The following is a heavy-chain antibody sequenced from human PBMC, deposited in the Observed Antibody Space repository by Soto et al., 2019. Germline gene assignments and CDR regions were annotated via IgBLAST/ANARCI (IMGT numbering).Heavy chain of an antibody. CDR3: ATSVVSAMIFDY. Sequence: SETLSLTCTVSGGSISGGGYSWNWIRQPPGKDLEWIGFISHSGSTYYNPSLKSRVSISVDTSNNQFSLKLTSVTDADTAVYYCATSVVSAMIFDYWGQGILVTVSS. CDR1: GGSISGGGYS. J-gene: IGHJ4*02. D-gene: IGHD2-21*02. V-gene: IGHV4-30-2*01. CDR2: ISHSGST.